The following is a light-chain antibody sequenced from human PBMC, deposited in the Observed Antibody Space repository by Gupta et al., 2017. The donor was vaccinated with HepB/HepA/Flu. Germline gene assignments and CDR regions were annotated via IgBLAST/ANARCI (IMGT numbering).Light chain of an antibody. CDR3: QHSYT. CDR2: LAS. J-gene: IGKJ2*01. Sequence: DIQMTQSPSSLSASLGDRVTITCRASQTISNYLNWYQQKPGKAPKLLIYLASNLQSGVPSRFSGSGSGTDFTLTISSLQPEDSATYYCQHSYTFGQGTKLEI. V-gene: IGKV1-39*01. CDR1: QTISNY.